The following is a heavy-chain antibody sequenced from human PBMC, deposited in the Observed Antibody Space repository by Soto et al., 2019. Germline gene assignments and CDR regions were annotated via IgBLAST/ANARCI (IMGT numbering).Heavy chain of an antibody. D-gene: IGHD2-2*01. Sequence: GGSLRLSCAASGFSFCSYFMHWVRQAPGKGLEWVAVISFDGSNKYYTDSVKGRFTISRDNSKNTLYLQMNSLRAEDTAVYYCARVPDRWGQGTLVTVSS. V-gene: IGHV3-30*03. CDR1: GFSFCSYF. J-gene: IGHJ5*02. CDR2: ISFDGSNK. CDR3: ARVPDR.